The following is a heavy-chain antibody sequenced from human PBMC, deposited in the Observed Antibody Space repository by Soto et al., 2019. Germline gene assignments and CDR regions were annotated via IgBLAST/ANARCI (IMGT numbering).Heavy chain of an antibody. CDR1: GYSFTSYA. CDR3: ARDREVLLWFGELLGGGMDV. V-gene: IGHV1-3*01. D-gene: IGHD3-10*01. J-gene: IGHJ6*02. Sequence: ASVKVSCKASGYSFTSYAMHWVRQAPGQRLEWMGWINAGNGNTKYSQKFQGRVTITRDTSASTAYMELSSLRSEDTAVYYCARDREVLLWFGELLGGGMDVRG. CDR2: INAGNGNT.